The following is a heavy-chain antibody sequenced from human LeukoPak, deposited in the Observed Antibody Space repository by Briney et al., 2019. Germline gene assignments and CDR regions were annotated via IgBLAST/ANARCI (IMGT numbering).Heavy chain of an antibody. CDR1: GFTFSSYA. V-gene: IGHV3-23*01. D-gene: IGHD6-13*01. CDR3: AKDSTERIAAAGNFDY. J-gene: IGHJ4*02. Sequence: PGGSLRLSCAAPGFTFSSYAMSWVRQAPGKGLEWVSAISGSGGSTYYADSVKGRFTISRDNSKNTLYLQMNSLRAEDTAVYYCAKDSTERIAAAGNFDYWGQGTLVTVSS. CDR2: ISGSGGST.